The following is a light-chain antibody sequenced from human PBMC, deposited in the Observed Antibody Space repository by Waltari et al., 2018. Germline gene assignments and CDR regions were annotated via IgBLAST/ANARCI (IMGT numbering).Light chain of an antibody. J-gene: IGKJ3*01. CDR3: QESYSTLSFT. CDR2: AAS. V-gene: IGKV1-39*01. CDR1: QSIGDS. Sequence: DIQMTQSPSSLSASVGDRVNITCRASQSIGDSLNWYQQRPGKAPNLLIYAASSLPNGVPSKFSGSRSGTDFTLTISSLQPEDFATYYCQESYSTLSFTFGPGTKVDVK.